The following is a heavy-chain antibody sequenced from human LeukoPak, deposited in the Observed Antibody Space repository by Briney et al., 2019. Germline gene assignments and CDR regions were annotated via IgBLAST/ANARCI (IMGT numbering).Heavy chain of an antibody. D-gene: IGHD3-22*01. J-gene: IGHJ4*02. CDR3: ARDTLLSNYYDSSGYYLG. V-gene: IGHV3-30-3*01. CDR1: GFTFSSYA. Sequence: GRSLRLSCAASGFTFSSYAMHWVRQAPGKGLEWVAVISYDGSNKYYADSVKGRFTISRDNSKNTLYLQMNSLRAEDTAVYYCARDTLLSNYYDSSGYYLGWGQGTLVTVSS. CDR2: ISYDGSNK.